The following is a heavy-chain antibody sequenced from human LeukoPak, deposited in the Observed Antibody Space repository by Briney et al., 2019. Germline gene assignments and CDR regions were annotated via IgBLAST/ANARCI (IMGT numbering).Heavy chain of an antibody. CDR2: INHSGST. Sequence: PSETLSLTCAVYGGSFSGYYWSWIRQPPGKGLEWIGEINHSGSTNYNPSLKSRVTISVDTSKNQFSLKLSSVTAADTAVYYCARDPGGSSGYYPMSFDYWGQGTLVTVSS. J-gene: IGHJ4*02. CDR1: GGSFSGYY. D-gene: IGHD3-22*01. V-gene: IGHV4-34*01. CDR3: ARDPGGSSGYYPMSFDY.